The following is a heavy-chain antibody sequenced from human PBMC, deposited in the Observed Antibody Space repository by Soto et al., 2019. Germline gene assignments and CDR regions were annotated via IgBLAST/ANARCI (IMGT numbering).Heavy chain of an antibody. CDR3: AKDMRGSWSYYSYGMDV. CDR2: ISASGGST. D-gene: IGHD3-10*01. CDR1: GFTFSSYA. V-gene: IGHV3-23*04. J-gene: IGHJ6*02. Sequence: EVQLVEYGGGLVKPGGSLRLSCAASGFTFSSYAMRWVRQAPGKGLEWVSTISASGGSTYHEDSVKGRFTISRDNSKNTMYLQMDSLREEDTAAYYCAKDMRGSWSYYSYGMDVVSQGTTVTVS.